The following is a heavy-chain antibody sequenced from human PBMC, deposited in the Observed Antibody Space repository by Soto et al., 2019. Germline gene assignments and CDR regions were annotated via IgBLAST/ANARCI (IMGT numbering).Heavy chain of an antibody. Sequence: PGGSLRLSCAASGFTFSPYAMHWVRQAPGKGLEWVSVISFDGSNKYYADSVRGRFTISRDNSEKKLYLQMNRLTVEDTAVYYCAKDGDRGSYFFDYWGQGTLVTVSS. D-gene: IGHD1-26*01. CDR1: GFTFSPYA. V-gene: IGHV3-30-3*01. CDR2: ISFDGSNK. CDR3: AKDGDRGSYFFDY. J-gene: IGHJ4*02.